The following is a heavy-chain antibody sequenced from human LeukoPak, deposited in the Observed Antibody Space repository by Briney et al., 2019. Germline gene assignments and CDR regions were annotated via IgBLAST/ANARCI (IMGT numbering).Heavy chain of an antibody. D-gene: IGHD6-13*01. J-gene: IGHJ4*02. CDR3: ARHREYGLKLVSFDY. Sequence: GASLQISCKGSGYIFTSYWIGWVCQLPGKGVEWMGIIYPGDSDTRYSPSFQGQVTISDDKSITTAYLQWSSLKASDTAMYYCARHREYGLKLVSFDYWGQGTLVTVSS. V-gene: IGHV5-51*01. CDR1: GYIFTSYW. CDR2: IYPGDSDT.